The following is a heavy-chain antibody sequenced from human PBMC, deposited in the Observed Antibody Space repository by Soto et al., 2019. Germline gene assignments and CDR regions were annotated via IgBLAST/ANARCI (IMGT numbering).Heavy chain of an antibody. J-gene: IGHJ4*02. Sequence: GGSLRLSCAASGFTFTAFAVHWVRQAPGKGLEWVAVISYDGRQSKYADSVKGRLTLSRDDSRNTVFLQMNSLTIEDTAIYYCAKDRYSDSYYFDYWGQGTRVTVSS. D-gene: IGHD3-9*01. CDR2: ISYDGRQS. V-gene: IGHV3-30*04. CDR1: GFTFTAFA. CDR3: AKDRYSDSYYFDY.